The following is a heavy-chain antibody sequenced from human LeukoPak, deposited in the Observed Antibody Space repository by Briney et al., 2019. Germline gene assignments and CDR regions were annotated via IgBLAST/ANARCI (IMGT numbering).Heavy chain of an antibody. J-gene: IGHJ4*02. CDR3: AREDHSNYNY. CDR1: GFTFSSNS. Sequence: GGSLRLSCVGSGFTFSSNSMNWVRQAPGKGLEWVSYISSNSATIYYADSVKGRFTISRDNAKNSLFLQMNSLTAEDTAVYYCAREDHSNYNYWGRGTLVTVSS. CDR2: ISSNSATI. V-gene: IGHV3-48*04. D-gene: IGHD4-11*01.